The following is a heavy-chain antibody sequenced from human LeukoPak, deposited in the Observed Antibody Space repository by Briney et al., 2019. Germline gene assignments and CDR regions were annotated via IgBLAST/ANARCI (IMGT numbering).Heavy chain of an antibody. J-gene: IGHJ5*02. D-gene: IGHD6-13*01. CDR2: IYPGDSDT. V-gene: IGHV5-51*01. Sequence: GESLKISCKGSGYRFTSYWIGWVRQMPGKGLEWMGIIYPGDSDTRYSPSFQGQVTISADKSISTAYLQWSSLKASDTAMYYCARQLSSSWYGNWFDPWGQGTLVTVSS. CDR1: GYRFTSYW. CDR3: ARQLSSSWYGNWFDP.